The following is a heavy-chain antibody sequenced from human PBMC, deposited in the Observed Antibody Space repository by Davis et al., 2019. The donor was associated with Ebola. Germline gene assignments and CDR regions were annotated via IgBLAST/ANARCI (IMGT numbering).Heavy chain of an antibody. CDR2: IYHSGGT. CDR3: ARDYVY. CDR1: GYSINRGFT. V-gene: IGHV4-38-2*02. J-gene: IGHJ4*02. D-gene: IGHD2-8*01. Sequence: MPSETLSLTCTVSGYSINRGFTWGWIRQPPGKGLEWIGSIYHSGGTNYSPSLKNRVTISADTSKNQFSLRLKSVTAADTAMYYCARDYVYWGQGILVTVSS.